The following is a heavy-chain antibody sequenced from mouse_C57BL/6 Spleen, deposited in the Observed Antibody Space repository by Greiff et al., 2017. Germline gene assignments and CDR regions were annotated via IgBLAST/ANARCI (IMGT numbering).Heavy chain of an antibody. CDR1: GYSFTGYY. CDR3: ARGLGVFDY. CDR2: INPSTGGT. Sequence: VQLQQSGPELVKPAASVKISCKASGYSFTGYYMNWVKQSPEKSLEWIGEINPSTGGTTYNQKFKAKATLTVDKSSSTAYMQLKSLTSEDSAVYYCARGLGVFDYGGQGTTLTVSS. V-gene: IGHV1-42*01. J-gene: IGHJ2*01.